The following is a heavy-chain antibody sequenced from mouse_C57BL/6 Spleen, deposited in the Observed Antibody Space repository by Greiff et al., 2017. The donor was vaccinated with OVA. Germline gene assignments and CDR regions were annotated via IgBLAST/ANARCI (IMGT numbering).Heavy chain of an antibody. Sequence: DVKLVESGGDLVKPGGSLKLSCAASGFTFSSYGMSWVRQTPDKRLEWVATISSGGSYTYYPDSVKGRFTISRDNAKNTLYLQMSSLKSEDTAMYYCARDSSGLFAYWGQGTLVTVSA. D-gene: IGHD3-2*02. CDR2: ISSGGSYT. CDR3: ARDSSGLFAY. J-gene: IGHJ3*01. CDR1: GFTFSSYG. V-gene: IGHV5-6*02.